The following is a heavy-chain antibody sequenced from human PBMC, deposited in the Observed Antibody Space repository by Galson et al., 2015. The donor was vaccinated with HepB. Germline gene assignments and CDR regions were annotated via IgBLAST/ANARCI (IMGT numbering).Heavy chain of an antibody. CDR2: TIPMFGLA. D-gene: IGHD3-22*01. V-gene: IGHV1-69*17. Sequence: SCKASGGTFSNYSISWVRQAPGQGLEWMGGTIPMFGLANYAQKFQGRVTIIADKYTSTAYMELSSLRSEDTAVYYCARGLNYYYDSSGYYLVTSAFDYWGQGTLVTVSS. CDR3: ARGLNYYYDSSGYYLVTSAFDY. J-gene: IGHJ4*02. CDR1: GGTFSNYS.